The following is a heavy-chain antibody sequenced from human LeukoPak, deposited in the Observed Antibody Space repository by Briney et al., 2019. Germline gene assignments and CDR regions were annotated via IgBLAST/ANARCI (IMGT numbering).Heavy chain of an antibody. J-gene: IGHJ4*02. CDR2: IYNSGTT. V-gene: IGHV4-59*01. CDR1: GGSISSYY. CDR3: ARADYGDYALDY. D-gene: IGHD4-17*01. Sequence: SETLSLTCTVSGGSISSYYWTWIRQPPGKGLEWIGYIYNSGTTNYNPSLKSRVTISVDTSKNQFSLKLSSVTAADTAVYYCARADYGDYALDYWGQGTLVTVSS.